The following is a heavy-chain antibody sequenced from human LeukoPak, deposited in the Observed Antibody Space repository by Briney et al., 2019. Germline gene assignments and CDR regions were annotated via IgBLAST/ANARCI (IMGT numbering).Heavy chain of an antibody. CDR3: ARDLTSIVGATEVDY. D-gene: IGHD1-26*01. J-gene: IGHJ4*02. CDR1: GYTFTSYG. CDR2: ISAYNGNT. Sequence: ASVKVSCKASGYTFTSYGISWVRQAPGQGLEWMGWISAYNGNTNYAQKLQGRVTMTTDTSTSTAYMGLRSLRSDDTAVYYCARDLTSIVGATEVDYWGQGTLVTVSS. V-gene: IGHV1-18*01.